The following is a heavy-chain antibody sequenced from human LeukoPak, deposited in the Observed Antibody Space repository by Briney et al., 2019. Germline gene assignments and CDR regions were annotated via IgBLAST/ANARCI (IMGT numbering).Heavy chain of an antibody. D-gene: IGHD5-12*01. CDR3: ARGPSGYHNT. CDR1: GFSFSDYN. Sequence: GGSLRLSCAASGFSFSDYNMNWVRQAPGKALEWVSSITTSSTYIYYGDSVKGRFTISRDNSKNTLYLQMNSLRAEDTAVYYCARGPSGYHNTGGQGTLVTVSS. J-gene: IGHJ4*02. V-gene: IGHV3-21*01. CDR2: ITTSSTYI.